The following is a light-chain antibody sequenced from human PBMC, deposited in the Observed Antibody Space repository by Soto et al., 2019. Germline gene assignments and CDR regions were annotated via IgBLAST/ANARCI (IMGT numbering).Light chain of an antibody. Sequence: QSVLTQPRSVSGSPGQSVTISCTGTSRDVGGYNYVSWYQHHPGKAPKLMIYDVSKRPSGVPDRFSGSKSGNTASLTISGLQAEDETDYYCCAYTGSYTFVVFGGGTQLTVL. CDR2: DVS. CDR3: CAYTGSYTFVV. CDR1: SRDVGGYNY. J-gene: IGLJ2*01. V-gene: IGLV2-11*01.